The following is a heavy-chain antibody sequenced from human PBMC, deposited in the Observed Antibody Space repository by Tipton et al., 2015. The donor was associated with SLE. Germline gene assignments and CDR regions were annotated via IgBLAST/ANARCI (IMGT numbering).Heavy chain of an antibody. CDR3: ARHGSQDY. J-gene: IGHJ4*02. D-gene: IGHD2-15*01. V-gene: IGHV4-39*01. Sequence: TLSLTCSISGGSVSTDSYYWGWVRQPPGKGLEWIGSIYYSGSTYYAPSLTSRVTISLDTSKNQFSLKLSSVTAADTAVYYCARHGSQDYWGQGTLVTVSS. CDR2: IYYSGST. CDR1: GGSVSTDSYY.